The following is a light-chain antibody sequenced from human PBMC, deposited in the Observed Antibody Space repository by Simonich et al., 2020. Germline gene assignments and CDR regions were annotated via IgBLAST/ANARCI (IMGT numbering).Light chain of an antibody. Sequence: DIVMTQSPDSLAVSLGERATINCKSSQSVLYSSNNKHYLAWYQQKPGHPPKLLIYWAPTRESGVPDRFSGSGSGTDFTLAISSLQAEDVAVYYCQQYYSTPFTFGPGTKVDIK. J-gene: IGKJ3*01. CDR1: QSVLYSSNNKHY. V-gene: IGKV4-1*01. CDR2: WAP. CDR3: QQYYSTPFT.